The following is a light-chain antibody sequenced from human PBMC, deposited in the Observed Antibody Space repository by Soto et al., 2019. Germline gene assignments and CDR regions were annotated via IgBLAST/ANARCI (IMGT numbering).Light chain of an antibody. Sequence: EIVLTQSPGTLSLSPGERATLSCRASQSVSTSFLAWYQHKPAQAPRLLIYAASSRATGIPDRFSGGGSGTDFTLTISRLEPEDFAVYYCQQYAGSPWTFGQGT. CDR2: AAS. CDR1: QSVSTSF. J-gene: IGKJ1*01. CDR3: QQYAGSPWT. V-gene: IGKV3-20*01.